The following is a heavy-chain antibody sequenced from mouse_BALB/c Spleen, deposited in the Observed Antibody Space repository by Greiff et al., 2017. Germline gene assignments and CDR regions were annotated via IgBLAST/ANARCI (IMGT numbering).Heavy chain of an antibody. V-gene: IGHV1-18*01. D-gene: IGHD1-1*01. CDR3: ARSEYYGSSLYAMDY. Sequence: EVKLMESGPELVKPGASVKISCKTSGYTFTEYTMHWVKQSHGKSLEWIGGINPNNGGTSYNQKFKGKATLTVDKSSSTAYMELRSLTSEDSAVYYCARSEYYGSSLYAMDYWGQGTSVTVSS. CDR2: INPNNGGT. J-gene: IGHJ4*01. CDR1: GYTFTEYT.